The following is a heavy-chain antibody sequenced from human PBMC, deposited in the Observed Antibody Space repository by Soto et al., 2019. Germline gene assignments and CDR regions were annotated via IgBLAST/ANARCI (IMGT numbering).Heavy chain of an antibody. CDR1: GGSISSYY. V-gene: IGHV4-59*08. CDR3: ARRHYYYYYMDV. J-gene: IGHJ6*03. Sequence: SETLSLTCTVSGGSISSYYWSWIRQPPGKGLEWIGYIYYSGSTNYNPSLKSRVTISVDTSKNQFSLKLSSVTAADTAVYYCARRHYYYYYMDVWGKGTTVTLAS. CDR2: IYYSGST.